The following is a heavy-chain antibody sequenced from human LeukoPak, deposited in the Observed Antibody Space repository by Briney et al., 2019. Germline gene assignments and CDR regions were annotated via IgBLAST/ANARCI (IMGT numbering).Heavy chain of an antibody. V-gene: IGHV1-69*04. D-gene: IGHD3-22*01. CDR2: IIPILGIA. Sequence: SVKVSCKASGGTFSSYAISWVRQAPGQGLEWMGRIIPILGIANYAQKFQGRVTITADKSTSTAYMELSSLRSEDTAVYYCARAYYYDSSGYYYPFDYWGQGTLVTVSS. CDR3: ARAYYYDSSGYYYPFDY. J-gene: IGHJ4*02. CDR1: GGTFSSYA.